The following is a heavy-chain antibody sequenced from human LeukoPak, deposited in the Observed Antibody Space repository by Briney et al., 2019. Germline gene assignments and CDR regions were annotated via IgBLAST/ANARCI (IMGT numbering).Heavy chain of an antibody. D-gene: IGHD1-14*01. CDR1: GYTFTDYY. CDR2: INPNSGGT. Sequence: ASVKVSCKASGYTFTDYYIHWVRQAPGQGLEWMGWINPNSGGTNYAEKFQGRVTMTKGTSISTAYMELSRLRSDDTAVYYCARVSSEPMGATDYWGQGTLVTVSS. J-gene: IGHJ4*02. V-gene: IGHV1-2*02. CDR3: ARVSSEPMGATDY.